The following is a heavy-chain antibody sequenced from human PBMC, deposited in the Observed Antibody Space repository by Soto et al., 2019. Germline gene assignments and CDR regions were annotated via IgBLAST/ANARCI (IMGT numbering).Heavy chain of an antibody. Sequence: EVQLVESGGALVQPGGSLRLSCAASGFTFSSYEMNWVRQAPGKGLEWVSYISSGGSTIYYADSVKGRFTISRDNAKNSLYLQMNSLRAEDTAVYYCARVYSGSLSGQDYWGQGTLVTVSS. V-gene: IGHV3-48*03. CDR2: ISSGGSTI. D-gene: IGHD1-26*01. J-gene: IGHJ4*02. CDR1: GFTFSSYE. CDR3: ARVYSGSLSGQDY.